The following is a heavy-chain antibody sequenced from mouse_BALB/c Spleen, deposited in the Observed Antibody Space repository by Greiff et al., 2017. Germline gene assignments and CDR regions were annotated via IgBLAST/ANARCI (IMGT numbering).Heavy chain of an antibody. CDR3: ARADYDAMDY. J-gene: IGHJ4*01. CDR1: GYTFTSYW. Sequence: VQLQQSGAELARPGASVKLSCKASGYTFTSYWMQWVKQRPGQGLEWIGAIYPGDGDTRYTQKFKGKATLTADKSSSTAYMQLSSLASEDSAVYYCARADYDAMDYWGQGTSVTVSS. V-gene: IGHV1-87*01. CDR2: IYPGDGDT.